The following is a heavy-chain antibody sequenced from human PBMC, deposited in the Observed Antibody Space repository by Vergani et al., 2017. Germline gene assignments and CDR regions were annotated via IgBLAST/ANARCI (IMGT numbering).Heavy chain of an antibody. Sequence: QVQLVESGGGVVQPGRSLRLSCAASGFTFSSYGMHWVRQAPGKGLEWVAVISYDGSNKYYADSVKGRFTISRDNSKNTLYLQMNSLRAEDTAVYYCAKDSPPPYCGGDCYQKGGFDYWGQGTLVTVSS. V-gene: IGHV3-30*18. CDR1: GFTFSSYG. J-gene: IGHJ4*02. CDR2: ISYDGSNK. CDR3: AKDSPPPYCGGDCYQKGGFDY. D-gene: IGHD2-21*02.